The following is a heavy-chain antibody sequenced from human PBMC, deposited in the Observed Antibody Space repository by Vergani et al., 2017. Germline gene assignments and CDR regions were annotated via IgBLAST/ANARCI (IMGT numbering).Heavy chain of an antibody. Sequence: EMQLVQSGAEVRKPGESVKISCRTSGYNFDIYWIGWVRQMPGKGLEWMGIVYPADSDTRYSPSFKGQFTVSADKSTSTAFLGWSGLKVTNTAIYYCAGNVRYSDVTGNYVYYGMDVWGQGTSVIVSS. CDR3: AGNVRYSDVTGNYVYYGMDV. D-gene: IGHD3-16*01. V-gene: IGHV5-51*01. CDR1: GYNFDIYW. CDR2: VYPADSDT. J-gene: IGHJ6*02.